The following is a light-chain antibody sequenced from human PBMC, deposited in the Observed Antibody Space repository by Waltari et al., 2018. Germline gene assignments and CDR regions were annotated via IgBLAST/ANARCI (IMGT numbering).Light chain of an antibody. CDR2: AAS. V-gene: IGKV1-NL1*01. CDR3: QQYYSKPLT. CDR1: QGIGNS. Sequence: EIQMTQSPSSLSASFGDRVTLTCRASQGIGNSLAWYQQKPGKAPKLLLYAASRLESGVPSRFSGSGSGTDYTLTIIGLQSEDVATYYCQQYYSKPLTFSGGTKVEIK. J-gene: IGKJ4*01.